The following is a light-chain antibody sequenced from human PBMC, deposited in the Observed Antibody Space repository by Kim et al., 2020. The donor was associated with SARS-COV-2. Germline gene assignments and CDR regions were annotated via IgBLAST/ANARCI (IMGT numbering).Light chain of an antibody. J-gene: IGLJ3*02. CDR1: SSNIGAGYD. CDR3: QSYDSSLSGSRV. V-gene: IGLV1-40*01. CDR2: DNI. Sequence: QSVLTQPPSVSGAPGQRVTISCTGSSSNIGAGYDVHWYQQLPGTAPKLLIYDNINRPSGVPDRFSGSKSGTSASLAITGLQAEDEADYYCQSYDSSLSGSRVFGGGTKLTVL.